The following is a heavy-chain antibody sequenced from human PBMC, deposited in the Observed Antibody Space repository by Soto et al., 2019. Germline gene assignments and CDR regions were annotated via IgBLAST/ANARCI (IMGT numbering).Heavy chain of an antibody. D-gene: IGHD3-10*01. CDR3: AREYGSGSYSYYYYGMDV. Sequence: QVQLVESGGGVVQPGRSLRLSCAASGFTFSSYGMHWVRQAPGKGLEWVAVIWYDGSNKYYADSVKGRFTISRDNSKNTLYLQMNSLRAEDTAVYYCAREYGSGSYSYYYYGMDVWGQGTTVTVYS. CDR1: GFTFSSYG. J-gene: IGHJ6*02. CDR2: IWYDGSNK. V-gene: IGHV3-33*01.